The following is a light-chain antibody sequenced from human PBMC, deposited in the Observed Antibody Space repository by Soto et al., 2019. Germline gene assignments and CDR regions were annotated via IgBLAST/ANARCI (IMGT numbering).Light chain of an antibody. V-gene: IGKV3-20*01. Sequence: EIVLTQSPGTLSLSPGERATLSCRASQSINSRYLAWYQQKPGQAPRLLIYGASSRATGIPDRFSGSGSGTDFTLTISRLEPEDFPVYYCQQFGSSPGFTFGPGTKVHIK. CDR1: QSINSRY. CDR3: QQFGSSPGFT. CDR2: GAS. J-gene: IGKJ3*01.